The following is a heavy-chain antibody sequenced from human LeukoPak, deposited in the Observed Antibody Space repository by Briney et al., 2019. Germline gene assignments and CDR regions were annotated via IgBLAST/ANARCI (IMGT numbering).Heavy chain of an antibody. J-gene: IGHJ3*02. CDR2: IYYSGST. CDR3: ARRGGLVDTFDI. CDR1: GGSIGSYY. Sequence: SETLSLTCTVSGGSIGSYYWSWIRQPPGKGLEWIGYIYYSGSTNYNPSLKSRVTISVDTSKNQFSLKLSSVTAADTAVYYCARRGGLVDTFDIWGQGTMVTVSS. V-gene: IGHV4-59*01. D-gene: IGHD6-6*01.